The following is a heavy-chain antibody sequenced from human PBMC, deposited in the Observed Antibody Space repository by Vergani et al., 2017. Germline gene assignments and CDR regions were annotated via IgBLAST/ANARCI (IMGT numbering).Heavy chain of an antibody. CDR2: SNHSGST. D-gene: IGHD4-23*01. Sequence: QVQLQQWGAGLLKPSETLSLTCAVYGGSFSGYYWSWIRQPPGKGLEWIGESNHSGSTNYNPSLKSRVTISVDTSKNQFSLKLSSVTAADTAVYYCARGRHYGGNMVPFDYWGQGTLVTVSS. CDR1: GGSFSGYY. CDR3: ARGRHYGGNMVPFDY. J-gene: IGHJ4*02. V-gene: IGHV4-34*01.